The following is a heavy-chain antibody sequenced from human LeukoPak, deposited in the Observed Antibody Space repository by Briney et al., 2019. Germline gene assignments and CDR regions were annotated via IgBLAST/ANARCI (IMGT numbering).Heavy chain of an antibody. V-gene: IGHV3-48*01. CDR2: ISSSSSTI. D-gene: IGHD2-2*03. Sequence: GGSLRLSCAASGFTFSSYSMNWVRQAPGKGLEWVSYISSSSSTIYYADSVKGRFTISRDNAKNSLYLQMNSLRAEDTAVYYCARVDIVVVGGFDYWGQGTLVTVSS. CDR3: ARVDIVVVGGFDY. J-gene: IGHJ4*02. CDR1: GFTFSSYS.